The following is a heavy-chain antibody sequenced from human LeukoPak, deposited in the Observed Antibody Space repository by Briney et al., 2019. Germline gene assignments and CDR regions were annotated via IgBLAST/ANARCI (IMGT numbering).Heavy chain of an antibody. CDR2: IWYDGSNK. CDR3: ARDRTVTDYFDY. Sequence: GGSLRLSCAASGFTSSSYGMHWVRQAPGKGLEWVAVIWYDGSNKYYADSVKGRFTISRDNSKNTLYLQMNSLRAEDTAVYYCARDRTVTDYFDYWGQGTLVTVSS. V-gene: IGHV3-33*01. D-gene: IGHD4-17*01. CDR1: GFTSSSYG. J-gene: IGHJ4*02.